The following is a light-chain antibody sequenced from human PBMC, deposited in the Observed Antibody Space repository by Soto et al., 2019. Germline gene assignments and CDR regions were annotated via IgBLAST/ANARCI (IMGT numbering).Light chain of an antibody. J-gene: IGKJ1*01. Sequence: DIVLTQSAGTLSLSPGERATLSCSASQSVSSSYLAWYQQKPGRDHRLLIYGASSRATSIKDSFSGSGSGTDFTLIISRMEPEDLAVYDCQQHGTSPRTVGHGTKVEIK. CDR2: GAS. CDR1: QSVSSSY. CDR3: QQHGTSPRT. V-gene: IGKV3-20*01.